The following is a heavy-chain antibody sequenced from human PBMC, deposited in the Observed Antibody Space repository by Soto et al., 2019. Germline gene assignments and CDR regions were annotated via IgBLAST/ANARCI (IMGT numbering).Heavy chain of an antibody. CDR1: GFTFSSYS. V-gene: IGHV3-48*01. J-gene: IGHJ6*03. CDR3: ASPGGFLEWLFPLGYIDV. CDR2: ISSTSSTI. Sequence: GGSLRLSCAASGFTFSSYSMNWVRQAPGKGLEWVSYISSTSSTIYYADSVKGRFTISRDNAKNSLYLQMNSLRAEDTAVYYCASPGGFLEWLFPLGYIDVWGKGTTVTVSS. D-gene: IGHD3-3*01.